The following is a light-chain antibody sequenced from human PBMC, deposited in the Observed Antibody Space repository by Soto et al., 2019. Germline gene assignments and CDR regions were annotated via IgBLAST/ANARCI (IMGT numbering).Light chain of an antibody. V-gene: IGLV2-14*01. CDR2: EVS. J-gene: IGLJ1*01. CDR3: SSYVSSSTYA. Sequence: QSVLTQPASVSGSPGQSITISCTGTSSDVGGYNYVSWYQQHPGKAPKLMIYEVSNRPSGVSNRFSGSKSGNTASLTISGLQAEDEADYYCSSYVSSSTYAFGTGTKLTVL. CDR1: SSDVGGYNY.